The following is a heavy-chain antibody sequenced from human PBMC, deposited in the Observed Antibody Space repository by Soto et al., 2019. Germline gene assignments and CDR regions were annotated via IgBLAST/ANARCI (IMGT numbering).Heavy chain of an antibody. CDR2: ISYDGSNK. V-gene: IGHV3-30-3*01. J-gene: IGHJ3*02. CDR3: ARVGPNMIVVVTRGAFDI. CDR1: GFTFSSYA. D-gene: IGHD3-22*01. Sequence: QVQLVESGGGVVQPGRSLRLSCAASGFTFSSYAMHWVRQAPGKGLEWVAVISYDGSNKYYADSVKGRFTISRDNSKNTLYLQMNSLRAEDTAVYYCARVGPNMIVVVTRGAFDIWGQGTMFTVSS.